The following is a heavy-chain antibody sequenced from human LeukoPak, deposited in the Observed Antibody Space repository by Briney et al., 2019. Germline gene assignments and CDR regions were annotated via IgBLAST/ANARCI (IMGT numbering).Heavy chain of an antibody. CDR2: INHSGST. V-gene: IGHV4-34*01. J-gene: IGHJ5*02. Sequence: PSETLSLTCAVYGGSFSGYYWSWIRQPPGKGLEWIGEINHSGSTNYNPSLKSRVTISVDTSKNQFSLKLRSVTAADTAVYYCARGRVGPSWFDPWGQGTLVTVSS. CDR1: GGSFSGYY. CDR3: ARGRVGPSWFDP. D-gene: IGHD3-10*01.